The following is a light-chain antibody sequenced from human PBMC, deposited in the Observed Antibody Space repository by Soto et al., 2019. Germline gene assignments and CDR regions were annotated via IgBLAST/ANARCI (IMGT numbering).Light chain of an antibody. J-gene: IGKJ1*01. Sequence: EIVMTQSPATLSASPGERVTLSCRASESVSSNLAWYQQKPGQAPRLLMYGASTRATDIPARFSGSGSGTEFTLTISSLQSEDFAVYYCQQYDDWPPWTFGQGTKVDIK. CDR1: ESVSSN. CDR2: GAS. CDR3: QQYDDWPPWT. V-gene: IGKV3-15*01.